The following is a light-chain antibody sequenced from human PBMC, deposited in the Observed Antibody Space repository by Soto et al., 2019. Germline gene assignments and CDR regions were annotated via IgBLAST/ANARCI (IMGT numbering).Light chain of an antibody. CDR2: DAS. CDR1: RDISVY. CDR3: QQYDNLPPYT. J-gene: IGKJ2*01. Sequence: DIQMTQSPSSLSAFVGDRVTITCQASRDISVYLNWYQQKPGKPPKLLVYDASNLQTGVPSRFSGSGSGTHFTFTISSVQPEDVATYYCQQYDNLPPYTFGQGTKLEIK. V-gene: IGKV1-33*01.